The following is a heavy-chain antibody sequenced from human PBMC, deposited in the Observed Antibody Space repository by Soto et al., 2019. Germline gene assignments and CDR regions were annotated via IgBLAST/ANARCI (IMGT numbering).Heavy chain of an antibody. Sequence: GESLKISCKGSGYSFTSYWIGWVRQMPGKGLEWMGIIYPGDSDTRYSPSFQGQVTISADESISTAYLQWSSLKASDTAMYYCARHGLGYCSGGSCYSYYYYGMDVWGQGTTVTVSS. D-gene: IGHD2-15*01. CDR3: ARHGLGYCSGGSCYSYYYYGMDV. V-gene: IGHV5-51*01. CDR1: GYSFTSYW. CDR2: IYPGDSDT. J-gene: IGHJ6*02.